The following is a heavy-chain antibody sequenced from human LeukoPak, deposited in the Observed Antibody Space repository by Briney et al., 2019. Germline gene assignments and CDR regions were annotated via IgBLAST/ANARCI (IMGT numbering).Heavy chain of an antibody. V-gene: IGHV3-30*02. CDR2: IRYDGSNK. CDR3: AKDLPGSSSPEYFQH. Sequence: PGGSLRLSCAASGFTFSSYGMHWVRQAPGKGLEWMAFIRYDGSNKYYADSVKGRFTISRDNSKNTLYLQMNSLRAEDTAVYYCAKDLPGSSSPEYFQHWGQGTLVTVSS. CDR1: GFTFSSYG. D-gene: IGHD6-13*01. J-gene: IGHJ1*01.